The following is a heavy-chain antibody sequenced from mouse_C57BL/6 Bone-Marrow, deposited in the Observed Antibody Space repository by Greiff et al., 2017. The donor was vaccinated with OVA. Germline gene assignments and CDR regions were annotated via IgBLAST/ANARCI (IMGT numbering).Heavy chain of an antibody. V-gene: IGHV1-39*01. CDR3: AFYYGSSYRYFDV. J-gene: IGHJ1*03. CDR2: INPNYGTT. D-gene: IGHD1-1*01. Sequence: EVKLMESGPELVKPGASVNISCKASGYSFTDYNMNWVKQSNGKSLEWNGVINPNYGTTSYNQKFKGKATLTVDQSSSTAYMQLNSLTSEDSAVYYCAFYYGSSYRYFDVWGTGTTVTVSS. CDR1: GYSFTDYN.